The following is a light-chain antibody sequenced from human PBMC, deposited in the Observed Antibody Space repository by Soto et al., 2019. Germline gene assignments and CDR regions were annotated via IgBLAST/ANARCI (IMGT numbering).Light chain of an antibody. J-gene: IGKJ1*01. CDR2: DAS. CDR3: QQYNSYTT. V-gene: IGKV1-5*01. Sequence: IQMTQYNYTLSASVGDRVTITCRASQSISSWLAWYQQKPGKAPKLLIYDASSLESGVPSRFSGSGSGTEFTLTISSLQPDDFATYYCQQYNSYTTFGQGTKADIK. CDR1: QSISSW.